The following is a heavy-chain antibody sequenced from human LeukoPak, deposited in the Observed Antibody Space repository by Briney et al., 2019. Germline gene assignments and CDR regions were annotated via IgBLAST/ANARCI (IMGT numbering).Heavy chain of an antibody. CDR3: ARDRYGYPDY. CDR1: GYTFTGYH. CDR2: IIPIFGTA. V-gene: IGHV1-69*13. Sequence: SVKVSCKASGYTFTGYHMHWVRQAPGQGLEWMGGIIPIFGTANYAQKFQGRVTITADESTSTAYMELSSLRSEDTAVYYCARDRYGYPDYWGQGTLVTVSS. J-gene: IGHJ4*02. D-gene: IGHD5-24*01.